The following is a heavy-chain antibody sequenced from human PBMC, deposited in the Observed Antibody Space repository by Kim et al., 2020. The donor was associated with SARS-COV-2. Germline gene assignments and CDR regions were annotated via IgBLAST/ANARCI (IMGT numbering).Heavy chain of an antibody. Sequence: SETLSLTCAVYGGSFSGYYWSWIRQPPGKGLEWIGEINHSGSTNYNPSLKSRVTISVDTSKNQFSLKLSSVTAADTAVYYCAREDIVVVPAAEDDAFDIWGQGTMVTVSS. J-gene: IGHJ3*02. V-gene: IGHV4-34*01. CDR2: INHSGST. CDR3: AREDIVVVPAAEDDAFDI. D-gene: IGHD2-2*01. CDR1: GGSFSGYY.